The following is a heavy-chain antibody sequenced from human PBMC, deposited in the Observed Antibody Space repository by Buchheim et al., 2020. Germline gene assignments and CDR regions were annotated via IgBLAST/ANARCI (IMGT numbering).Heavy chain of an antibody. D-gene: IGHD6-19*01. CDR3: ARGEASAGHIDY. Sequence: QVQLVESGGGVVQPGRSLRLSCAASGFTFSSYAMHWVRQAPGKGLEWVAVISYDGSNKYYADSVKGRFTISRDNSKNPLYLQMNSLRAEDTAVYYCARGEASAGHIDYWGQGTL. V-gene: IGHV3-30*04. CDR1: GFTFSSYA. CDR2: ISYDGSNK. J-gene: IGHJ4*02.